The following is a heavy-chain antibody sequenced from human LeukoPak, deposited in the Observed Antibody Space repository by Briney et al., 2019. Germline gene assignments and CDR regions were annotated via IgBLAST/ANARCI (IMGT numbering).Heavy chain of an antibody. Sequence: PGGSLRLSCAASGFTFSSFSMNWVRQAPGKGLEWVSSISSSSYIFYADSVKGRFTISRDNANSSLYLHMSSLRAEDTAVYYCARDSTSTYYYYMDVWGKGTTVTVSS. CDR1: GFTFSSFS. D-gene: IGHD6-6*01. V-gene: IGHV3-21*01. CDR2: ISSSSYI. CDR3: ARDSTSTYYYYMDV. J-gene: IGHJ6*03.